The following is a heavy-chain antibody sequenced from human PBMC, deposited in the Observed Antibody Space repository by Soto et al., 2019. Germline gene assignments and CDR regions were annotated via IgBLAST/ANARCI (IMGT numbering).Heavy chain of an antibody. CDR3: ARADEEIGKDAFDY. V-gene: IGHV6-1*01. Sequence: KQSQTLSLTCASSGDSVSSNSAAWNWIRQSPSRGLEWLGRTYYRSKWYNDYAVSVKSRITINPDTSKNQFSLQLNSVTPEDTAVYYCARADEEIGKDAFDYWGQGTLVTVSS. CDR1: GDSVSSNSAA. J-gene: IGHJ4*02. D-gene: IGHD1-26*01. CDR2: TYYRSKWYN.